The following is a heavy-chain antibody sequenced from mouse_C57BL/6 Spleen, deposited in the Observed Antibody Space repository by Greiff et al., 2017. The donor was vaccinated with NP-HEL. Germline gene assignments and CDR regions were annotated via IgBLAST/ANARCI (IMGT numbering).Heavy chain of an antibody. D-gene: IGHD2-3*01. CDR3: ARERWLGYFDY. CDR1: GYSITSGYY. Sequence: ESGPGLVKPSQSLSLTCSVTGYSITSGYYWNWIRQFPGNKLEWMGYISYDGSNNYNPSLKNRISITRDTSKNQFFLKLNSVTTEDTATYYCARERWLGYFDYWGQGTTLTVSS. V-gene: IGHV3-6*01. J-gene: IGHJ2*01. CDR2: ISYDGSN.